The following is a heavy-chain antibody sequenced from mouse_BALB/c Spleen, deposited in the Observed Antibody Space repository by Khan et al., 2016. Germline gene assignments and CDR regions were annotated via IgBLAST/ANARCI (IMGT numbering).Heavy chain of an antibody. CDR1: GFTFSNAW. CDR3: YWNGYDGGGWDY. V-gene: IGHV6-6*01. D-gene: IGHD2-2*01. J-gene: IGHJ4*01. CDR2: IRNKANNHAT. Sequence: EVKLEVSGGGLVQPGGSMKLSCAASGFTFSNAWMDWVRQSPEKGLEWVAEIRNKANNHATFYAESVEEWFTISRDDSKRSVYLKMNSLSAEDTGSYYCYWNGYDGGGWDYWGQGTSVTVSS.